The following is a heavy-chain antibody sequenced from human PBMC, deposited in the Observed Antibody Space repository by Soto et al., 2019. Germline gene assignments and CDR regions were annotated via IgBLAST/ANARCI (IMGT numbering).Heavy chain of an antibody. CDR1: GGSFSGYY. Sequence: QVQLQQWGAGLLKPSETLSLTCAVYGGSFSGYYWSWIRQPPGKGLEWIGEINHSGSTNYNPSLKSRVTISVDTSKNQFSLKLSSVTAADTAVYYCARGLSGYSRGVWFYPWGQGTLVTVSS. CDR2: INHSGST. D-gene: IGHD3-22*01. V-gene: IGHV4-34*01. J-gene: IGHJ5*02. CDR3: ARGLSGYSRGVWFYP.